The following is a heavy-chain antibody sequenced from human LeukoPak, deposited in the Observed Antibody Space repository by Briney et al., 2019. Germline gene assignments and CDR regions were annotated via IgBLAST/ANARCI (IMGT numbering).Heavy chain of an antibody. CDR2: IYYSGST. Sequence: SETLSLTCTVSGGSISSSSYYWGWIRQPPGKGLEWIGSIYYSGSTYYNPSLKSRVTISVDTSKNQSSLKLSSVTAADTAVYYCASGIIVVVPAATYYYYGMDVWGQGTTVTVSS. CDR3: ASGIIVVVPAATYYYYGMDV. CDR1: GGSISSSSYY. J-gene: IGHJ6*02. V-gene: IGHV4-39*01. D-gene: IGHD2-2*01.